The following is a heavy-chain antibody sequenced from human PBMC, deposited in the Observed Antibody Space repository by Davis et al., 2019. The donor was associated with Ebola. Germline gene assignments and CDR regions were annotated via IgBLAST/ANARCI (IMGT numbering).Heavy chain of an antibody. V-gene: IGHV3-74*01. CDR1: GFTFSSYW. CDR2: INSDGSST. Sequence: GESLKISCAASGFTFSSYWMHWVRQAPGKGLVWVSRINSDGSSTSYADSVKGRFTISRDNAKNTLYLQMNSLRAEDTAVYYCASQASMIAPYYFDYWGQGTLVTVSS. J-gene: IGHJ4*02. CDR3: ASQASMIAPYYFDY. D-gene: IGHD3-22*01.